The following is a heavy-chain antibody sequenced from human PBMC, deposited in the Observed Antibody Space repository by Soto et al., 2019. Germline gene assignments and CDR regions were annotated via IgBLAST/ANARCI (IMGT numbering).Heavy chain of an antibody. D-gene: IGHD3-10*01. CDR1: GYTFTSYA. J-gene: IGHJ4*02. CDR2: INAGNGNT. V-gene: IGHV1-3*01. Sequence: QVQLVQSGAEVKKPGASVKVSCKASGYTFTSYAMHWVRQAPGQRLEWMGWINAGNGNTKYSQKFQGRVTITRDTSASTGYMELSSLRSEDTAVYYCARRPLGFGEFQPYFDYWGQGTLVTFSS. CDR3: ARRPLGFGEFQPYFDY.